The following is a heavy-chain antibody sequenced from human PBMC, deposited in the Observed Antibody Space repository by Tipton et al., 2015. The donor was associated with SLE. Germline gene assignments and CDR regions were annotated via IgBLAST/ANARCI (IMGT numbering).Heavy chain of an antibody. CDR1: GGSFSGYY. Sequence: TLSLTCAVYGGSFSGYYWSWIRQPPGKGLEWIGEINHSGSTNYNPSLKSRVTISVDTSKNQFSLKLSSVTAADTAVYYCARHVDGIVVVIDIWGQGTMVTVSS. V-gene: IGHV4-34*01. CDR2: INHSGST. D-gene: IGHD3-22*01. CDR3: ARHVDGIVVVIDI. J-gene: IGHJ3*02.